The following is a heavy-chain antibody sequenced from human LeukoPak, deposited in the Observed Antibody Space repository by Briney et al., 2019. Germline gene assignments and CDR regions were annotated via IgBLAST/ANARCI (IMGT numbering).Heavy chain of an antibody. CDR1: GFTFSSYG. D-gene: IGHD1-26*01. CDR2: ITDDATT. CDR3: VRDRVGPDY. V-gene: IGHV3-74*03. J-gene: IGHJ4*02. Sequence: GRSLRLSCAASGFTFSSYGMHGVRQAPGRGLVWVSRITDDATTTYADSVKGRFTISRDNAKNILYLQMNSLRAEDTAVYYCVRDRVGPDYWGQGTLVTVSS.